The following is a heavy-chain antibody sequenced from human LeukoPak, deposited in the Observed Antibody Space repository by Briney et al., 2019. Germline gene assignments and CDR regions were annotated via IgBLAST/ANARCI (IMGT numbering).Heavy chain of an antibody. CDR1: GFTFSSYA. J-gene: IGHJ4*02. Sequence: PGGSLRLSCAASGFTFSSYAMSWVRQAPGKALEWVSAISGSGGSTYYADSVKGRFTISRDNSKNTLYLQMNSLRAEDTAVYYCAKPTYPYYGSGSYYNGWGQGTLVTVSS. V-gene: IGHV3-23*01. CDR3: AKPTYPYYGSGSYYNG. CDR2: ISGSGGST. D-gene: IGHD3-10*01.